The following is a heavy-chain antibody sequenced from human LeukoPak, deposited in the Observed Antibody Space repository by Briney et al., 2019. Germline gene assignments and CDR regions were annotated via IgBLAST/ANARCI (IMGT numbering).Heavy chain of an antibody. CDR1: GGSISSYY. J-gene: IGHJ4*02. CDR3: ARDGVFLDY. Sequence: QASQTLSLTCTVSGGSISSYYWSWIRQPAGNGLEWIGRIYTSGSTNYNPSLKSRVTMSVDTPKNQFSLKLSSVTAADTAVYYCARDGVFLDYWGQGTLVTVSS. D-gene: IGHD6-13*01. V-gene: IGHV4-4*07. CDR2: IYTSGST.